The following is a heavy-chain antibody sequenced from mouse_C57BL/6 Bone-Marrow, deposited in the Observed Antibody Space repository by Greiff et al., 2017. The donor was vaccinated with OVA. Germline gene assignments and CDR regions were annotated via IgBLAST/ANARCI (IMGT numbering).Heavy chain of an antibody. CDR1: GYTFTSYW. Sequence: QVQLQQPGAELVKPGASVRLSCKASGYTFTSYWMHWVQQRPGQGLEWIGMIHPNSGSTNYNEKFSVKGTLTVYKSSSTAYMRLSSLTSEDSAVYYCARDITTVDWFAYWGQGTLVTVSA. CDR2: IHPNSGST. D-gene: IGHD1-1*01. J-gene: IGHJ3*01. V-gene: IGHV1-64*01. CDR3: ARDITTVDWFAY.